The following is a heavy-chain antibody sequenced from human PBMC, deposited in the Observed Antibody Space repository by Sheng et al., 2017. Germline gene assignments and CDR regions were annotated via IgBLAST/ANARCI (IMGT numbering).Heavy chain of an antibody. Sequence: EVQLVESGGAWSSLGGPVRLSCAASGFTFSSYWMSWVRQAPGKGLEWVANIKQDGSEKYYVDSVKGRFTISRDNAKNSLYLQMNSLRAEDTAVYYCARVQSLDILTGYYRNYYYYGMDVWGQGTTVTVSS. J-gene: IGHJ6*02. D-gene: IGHD3-9*01. CDR2: IKQDGSEK. CDR3: ARVQSLDILTGYYRNYYYYGMDV. CDR1: GFTFSSYW. V-gene: IGHV3-7*01.